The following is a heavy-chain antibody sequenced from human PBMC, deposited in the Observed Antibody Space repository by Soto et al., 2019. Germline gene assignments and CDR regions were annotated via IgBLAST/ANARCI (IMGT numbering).Heavy chain of an antibody. J-gene: IGHJ3*02. CDR1: GFTFSSYS. CDR2: ISSSSYI. Sequence: EVQLVESGGGLVKPGGSLRLSCAASGFTFSSYSMNWVRQAPGKGLEWVSSISSSSYIYYADSVKGRFTISRDNAKNSLYLQMNSLRAEDTAVYYCARGAYYGSGSGLRAFDIWGQGTMVTVSS. D-gene: IGHD3-10*01. CDR3: ARGAYYGSGSGLRAFDI. V-gene: IGHV3-21*01.